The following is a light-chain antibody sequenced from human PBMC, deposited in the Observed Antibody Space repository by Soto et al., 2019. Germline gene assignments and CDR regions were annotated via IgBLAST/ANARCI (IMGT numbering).Light chain of an antibody. Sequence: QAVVTQPPSASGTPGQRVTISCSGSSSNIASNTVNWYQQLPGTAPKLLIYNNNHRPSGVLDRFSGSKSGTSASLAISGLQYEDEAYYYCAAWDDSRNGPLFGGGTKLTVL. CDR1: SSNIASNT. J-gene: IGLJ2*01. V-gene: IGLV1-44*01. CDR2: NNN. CDR3: AAWDDSRNGPL.